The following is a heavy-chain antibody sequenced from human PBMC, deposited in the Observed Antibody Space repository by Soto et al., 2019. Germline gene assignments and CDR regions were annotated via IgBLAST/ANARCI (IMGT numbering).Heavy chain of an antibody. V-gene: IGHV4-38-2*01. CDR3: ARGRIAARLVDY. D-gene: IGHD6-6*01. CDR1: GYSISSGYD. J-gene: IGHJ4*02. Sequence: SETLSLTCAVSGYSISSGYDLGWVRQPPGKGLEWIGSIYHSGSTYFNPSLKSRVTISVDTSKNQFSLKLSSVTAADTAVYYCARGRIAARLVDYWGQGTLVTVSS. CDR2: IYHSGST.